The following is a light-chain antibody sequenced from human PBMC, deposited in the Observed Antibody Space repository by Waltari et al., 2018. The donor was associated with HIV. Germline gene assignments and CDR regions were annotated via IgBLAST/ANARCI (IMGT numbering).Light chain of an antibody. CDR1: NIGSKS. CDR2: NGS. CDR3: HVWDRSSDHHV. Sequence: SYVLTQSPSVSVASGQTASITCGGNNIGSKSVHWYQQKAGQAPVLVVYNGSDRPSGIPERFSGSRSGNTATLTISRVEAGDEADYYCHVWDRSSDHHVFGPGTKVTVL. J-gene: IGLJ1*01. V-gene: IGLV3-21*02.